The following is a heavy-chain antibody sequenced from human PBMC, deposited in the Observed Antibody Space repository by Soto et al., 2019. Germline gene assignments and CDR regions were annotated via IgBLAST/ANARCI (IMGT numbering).Heavy chain of an antibody. J-gene: IGHJ6*02. V-gene: IGHV4-34*01. D-gene: IGHD6-13*01. CDR3: ARGLRSIAAAGYYYGMAV. CDR1: GGSFSGYD. CDR2: INHSGST. Sequence: SETLSFTCAVYGGSFSGYDWSWIRQPPGKGLEWIGEINHSGSTNYNPSLKSRVTISVDTSKNQFSLKLSSVTAADTAVYYCARGLRSIAAAGYYYGMAVWAQGTTVT.